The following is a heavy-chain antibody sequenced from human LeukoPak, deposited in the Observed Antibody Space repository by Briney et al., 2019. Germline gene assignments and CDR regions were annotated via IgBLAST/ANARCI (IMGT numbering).Heavy chain of an antibody. CDR2: IYNDGST. D-gene: IGHD3-22*01. CDR1: GFIVRNNY. CDR3: TTDLLHYYYDSSGYYYSGDY. Sequence: GGSLRLSCAASGFIVRNNYMSWVRQAPGKGLEWVSVIYNDGSTYYADSVKGRFTISRDNSKNTLNLQMNSLRAEDTAVYYCTTDLLHYYYDSSGYYYSGDYWGQGTLVTVSS. J-gene: IGHJ4*02. V-gene: IGHV3-53*01.